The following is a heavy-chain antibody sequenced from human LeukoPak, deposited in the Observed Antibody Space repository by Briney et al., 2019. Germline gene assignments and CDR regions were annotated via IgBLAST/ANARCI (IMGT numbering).Heavy chain of an antibody. CDR1: GDSISYYY. V-gene: IGHV4-59*01. CDR2: ISYSGST. J-gene: IGHJ4*02. D-gene: IGHD3-16*01. CDR3: AATGGGRTY. Sequence: PSETLSLTCTVSGDSISYYYWSWIRQPPGKGLEWIGYISYSGSTSYNPSLKSRVTISDDTSKNQFSLRLNSVTAADTAVYYCAATGGGRTYWGQGALVTVFS.